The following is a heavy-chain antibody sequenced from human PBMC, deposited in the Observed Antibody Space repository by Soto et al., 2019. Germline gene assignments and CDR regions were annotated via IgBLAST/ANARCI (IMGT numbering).Heavy chain of an antibody. V-gene: IGHV4-34*01. CDR1: GGSLSGYY. Sequence: QVQLQQWGAGLLRPSETLSLNCAVTGGSLSGYYWSWIRQPPGKGLEWIGEVKDGGHTNYSPSLRGRVTISSDTSNNQFSLRLHSVTAADTGVYYCARGHAGVVATHWDQGSLVTVSS. CDR2: VKDGGHT. J-gene: IGHJ4*02. D-gene: IGHD5-12*01. CDR3: ARGHAGVVATH.